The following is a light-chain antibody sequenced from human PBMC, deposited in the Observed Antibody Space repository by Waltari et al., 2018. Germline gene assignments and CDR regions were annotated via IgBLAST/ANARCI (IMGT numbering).Light chain of an antibody. CDR1: SSDVGGYNY. CDR3: SSYAGYSAVV. J-gene: IGLJ2*01. V-gene: IGLV2-14*03. CDR2: DVS. Sequence: QSALTQPASVSGSPGQSITISCTGTSSDVGGYNYVSWYQHHPGKAPKLIIYDVSRWPSGVSIRFSGSKSGNTASLTISGLQAEDDADYYCSSYAGYSAVVFGGGTKVTVL.